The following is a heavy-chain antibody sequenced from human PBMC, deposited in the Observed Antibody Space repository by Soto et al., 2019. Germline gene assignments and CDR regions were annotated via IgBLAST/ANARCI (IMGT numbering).Heavy chain of an antibody. CDR3: ARGLYVSGSNDDLYFDL. CDR1: GYTFIGYY. D-gene: IGHD3-10*01. J-gene: IGHJ2*01. Sequence: QVQLVQSGAEVKKPGASVKVSCKASGYTFIGYYVHWVRQAPGQGLEWVGWIRPDTGGTNYAQQFQGWVTMTRDTSISAAYMELSRLRSNDTAVYYCARGLYVSGSNDDLYFDLRGRGSLVTVSS. V-gene: IGHV1-2*04. CDR2: IRPDTGGT.